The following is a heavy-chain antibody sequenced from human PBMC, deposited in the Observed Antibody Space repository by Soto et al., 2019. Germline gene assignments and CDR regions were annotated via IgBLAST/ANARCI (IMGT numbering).Heavy chain of an antibody. V-gene: IGHV4-31*03. CDR3: ARGVVAATSYFDY. D-gene: IGHD2-15*01. CDR1: GGSISSGGYY. CDR2: IYYSGST. Sequence: QVQLQESGPGLVKPSQTLSLTCTVSGGSISSGGYYWSWIRQHPGKGLEWIGYIYYSGSTYYNPSLKSRVTISVDTSKNQFSLKRSSVTAADTAVYYCARGVVAATSYFDYWGQGTLVTVSS. J-gene: IGHJ4*02.